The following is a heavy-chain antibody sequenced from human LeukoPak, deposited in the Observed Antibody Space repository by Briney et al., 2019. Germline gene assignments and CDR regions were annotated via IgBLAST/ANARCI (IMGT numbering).Heavy chain of an antibody. J-gene: IGHJ4*02. CDR2: ISGSGGST. D-gene: IGHD3-22*01. V-gene: IGHV3-23*01. Sequence: GGSLRLSCAASGFTVSSNYMSWVRQAPGKGLEWVSAISGSGGSTYYADSVKGRFTISRDNSKNTLYLQMNSLRAEDTAVYYCAKDRGYDSSGYYYGWGQGTLVTVSS. CDR3: AKDRGYDSSGYYYG. CDR1: GFTVSSNY.